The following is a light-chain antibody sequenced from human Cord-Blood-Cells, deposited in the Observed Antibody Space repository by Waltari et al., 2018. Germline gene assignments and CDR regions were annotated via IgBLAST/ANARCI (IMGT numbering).Light chain of an antibody. V-gene: IGKV1-9*01. J-gene: IGKJ2*01. Sequence: DIQLTQSPSFLSASVGDRVTITCRASQGISSYLAWYQQKPGKAPKLLIYAASTLQSGVPARFSGSGSGTEFTLTISSLQPEDFATYCCRQLNSYPYTFGQGTKLEIK. CDR2: AAS. CDR1: QGISSY. CDR3: RQLNSYPYT.